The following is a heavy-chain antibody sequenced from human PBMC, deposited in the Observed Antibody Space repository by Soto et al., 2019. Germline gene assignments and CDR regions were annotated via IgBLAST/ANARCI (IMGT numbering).Heavy chain of an antibody. CDR1: GYTFINFG. CDR3: AREPPRATAGLNYFDP. V-gene: IGHV1-18*01. D-gene: IGHD6-13*01. Sequence: QVQLVQSGTEVKKPGASVKVSCKTSGYTFINFGIGWVRQAPGQGLEWMGWISPFNGHTHYAQKFQGRVSLTTDTSTSTAFLELRSLTYDDTAVYYCAREPPRATAGLNYFDPWGQATLVTVSS. CDR2: ISPFNGHT. J-gene: IGHJ5*02.